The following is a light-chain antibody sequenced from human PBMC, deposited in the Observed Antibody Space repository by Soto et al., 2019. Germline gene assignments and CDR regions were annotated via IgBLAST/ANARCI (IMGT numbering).Light chain of an antibody. V-gene: IGKV1D-12*01. Sequence: DIQMTQSPSSVSASVGDTVTITCRASQGINNWLAWYQQKPGKAPKLLIYAASSLQSGVPSRFSGSGSGTDFTRSISSLQPEDFATDYCQEANNFPITCGGGTKVEIK. J-gene: IGKJ4*01. CDR1: QGINNW. CDR2: AAS. CDR3: QEANNFPIT.